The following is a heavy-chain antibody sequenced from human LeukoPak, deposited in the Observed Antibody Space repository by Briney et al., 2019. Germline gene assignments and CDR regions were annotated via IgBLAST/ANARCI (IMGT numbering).Heavy chain of an antibody. V-gene: IGHV3-20*04. CDR2: INWYGGNT. D-gene: IGHD3-9*01. CDR3: AKDQGGYDILTGYVDY. Sequence: GGSLRLSCTASGFTLDEYGMRCVRQSTGKGLEWGSDINWYGGNTVYADSVKGRFTISRDNSKNSLYLQMNSLRAEDTAVYYCAKDQGGYDILTGYVDYWGQGTLVTVSS. CDR1: GFTLDEYG. J-gene: IGHJ4*02.